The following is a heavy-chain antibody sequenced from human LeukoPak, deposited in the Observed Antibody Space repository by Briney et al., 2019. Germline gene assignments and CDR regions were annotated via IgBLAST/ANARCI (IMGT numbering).Heavy chain of an antibody. D-gene: IGHD3-10*01. CDR3: AKSGSGTYYKGDDAFDI. CDR2: TSGSGSST. V-gene: IGHV3-23*01. CDR1: GFTFSSYA. Sequence: GGSLRLSCAASGFTFSSYAMSWVRQAPGKGLEWVSTTSGSGSSTYNADSVKGRFTISRDSSKNTLYLQMNSLRAEDTAVYYCAKSGSGTYYKGDDAFDIWGQGTMVTVSS. J-gene: IGHJ3*02.